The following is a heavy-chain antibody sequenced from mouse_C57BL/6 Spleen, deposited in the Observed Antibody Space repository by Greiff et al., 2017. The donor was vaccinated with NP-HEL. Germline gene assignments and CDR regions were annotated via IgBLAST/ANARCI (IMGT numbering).Heavy chain of an antibody. CDR1: GYSFTGYF. CDR3: ARGGAGSSPYFDY. Sequence: EVQLRESGPELVKPGDSVKISCKASGYSFTGYFMNWVMQSHGKSLEWIGRINPYNGDTFYNQKFKGKATLTVDKSSSTAHMALRSLTSEDSAVYYCARGGAGSSPYFDYWGQGTTLTVSS. D-gene: IGHD1-1*01. V-gene: IGHV1-20*01. CDR2: INPYNGDT. J-gene: IGHJ2*01.